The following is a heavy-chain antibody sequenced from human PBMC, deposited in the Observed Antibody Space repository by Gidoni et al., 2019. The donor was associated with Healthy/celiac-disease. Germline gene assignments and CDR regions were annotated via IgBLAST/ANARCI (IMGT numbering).Heavy chain of an antibody. D-gene: IGHD3-10*01. CDR2: ISYDGSNK. V-gene: IGHV3-30-3*01. CDR3: ARELMEFGELFDY. CDR1: GFTFSSYA. Sequence: QVQLVESGGGVVQPGRSLRLSCAASGFTFSSYAMHWVRQAPGKGLEWVAVISYDGSNKYYADSVKGRFTISRDNSKNTLYLQMNSLRAEDTAVYYCARELMEFGELFDYWGQGTLVTVSS. J-gene: IGHJ4*02.